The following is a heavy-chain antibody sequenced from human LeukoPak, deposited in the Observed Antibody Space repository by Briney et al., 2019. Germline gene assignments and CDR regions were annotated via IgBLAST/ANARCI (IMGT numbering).Heavy chain of an antibody. CDR2: ISSSSSTI. CDR3: ARDHYYDSSGYYY. J-gene: IGHJ4*02. D-gene: IGHD3-22*01. V-gene: IGHV3-48*03. Sequence: GGSLRLSCAASGFTFSSYEMNWVRQAPGKGLEWVSYISSSSSTIYYADSVKGRFTISRDNAKNSLYLQMNSLRAEDTAVYYCARDHYYDSSGYYYWGQGTLVTVSS. CDR1: GFTFSSYE.